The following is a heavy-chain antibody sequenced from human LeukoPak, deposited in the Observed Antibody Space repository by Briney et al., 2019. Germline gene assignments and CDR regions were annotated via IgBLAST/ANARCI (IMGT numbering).Heavy chain of an antibody. J-gene: IGHJ4*02. Sequence: GGSLRLSCSASGFTFSNPDMTWLAPAPGKELVGVSGISNRGYSTYYAESVKGRFTISRDNCRSTLYLQMNSMRAEDTATYFCAKDRGTFRMVLIAVSGPSHFFDDWGRGTLVTVSS. CDR1: GFTFSNPD. CDR2: ISNRGYST. D-gene: IGHD2-21*01. V-gene: IGHV3-23*01. CDR3: AKDRGTFRMVLIAVSGPSHFFDD.